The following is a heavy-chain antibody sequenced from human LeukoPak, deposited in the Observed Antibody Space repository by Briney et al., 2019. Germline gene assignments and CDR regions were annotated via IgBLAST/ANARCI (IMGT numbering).Heavy chain of an antibody. D-gene: IGHD1-26*01. J-gene: IGHJ4*02. Sequence: GGSLRLSCAASGFSFSTKWMSWVRQAPGKGLEWVSSISASAAMTYYADSVKGRFTVSRDNSNNRLYLQMSGLTAADTAVYYCAKDRSIGTYYTFDHWGQGTLVTVSS. CDR1: GFSFSTKW. CDR2: ISASAAMT. CDR3: AKDRSIGTYYTFDH. V-gene: IGHV3-23*01.